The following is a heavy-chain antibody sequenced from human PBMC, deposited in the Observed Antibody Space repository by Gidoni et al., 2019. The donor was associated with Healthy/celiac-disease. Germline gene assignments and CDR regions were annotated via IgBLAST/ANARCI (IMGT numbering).Heavy chain of an antibody. CDR3: ASYLAIGTLWY. CDR2: ISGGGGST. V-gene: IGHV3-23*04. Sequence: EVQLVESGGGWVQPGGSLRLSCAASGFTFSSYAMSWVCQAPGKGLDWVSAISGGGGSTYYADSVKGRFTISRDNSKNTLYLQMNSLRAEDTAVYYCASYLAIGTLWYWGQVTLVTVSS. D-gene: IGHD2-2*03. CDR1: GFTFSSYA. J-gene: IGHJ4*02.